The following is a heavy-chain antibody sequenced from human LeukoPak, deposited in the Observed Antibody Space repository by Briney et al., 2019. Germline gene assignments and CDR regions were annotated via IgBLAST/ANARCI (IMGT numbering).Heavy chain of an antibody. V-gene: IGHV3-74*01. J-gene: IGHJ4*02. CDR1: GFCFSVFW. CDR2: TKTDGSIT. Sequence: GGSLRLSCAASGFCFSVFWMHWVRQAPGKGPVWVSRTKTDGSITNYADSVKGRFTISRDNAKNTLYLQMNSLRAEDSAVYYCARGGTSGYSSTRHFWGGNYYFDYSGEGSLVTVSS. D-gene: IGHD2-2*01. CDR3: ARGGTSGYSSTRHFWGGNYYFDY.